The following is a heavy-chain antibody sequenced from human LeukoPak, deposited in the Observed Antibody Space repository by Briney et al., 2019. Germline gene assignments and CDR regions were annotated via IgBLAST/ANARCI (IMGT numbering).Heavy chain of an antibody. D-gene: IGHD6-19*01. Sequence: SETLFLTCTVSGGSISPYYRSWIRQPPGKGLEWIGYIYYSGSTSYNPSLKSRVTISVDTSKNQFSLRLSSVTAADTAVYYCARGWYYVDYWGQGTLVTVSS. CDR1: GGSISPYY. J-gene: IGHJ4*02. CDR2: IYYSGST. CDR3: ARGWYYVDY. V-gene: IGHV4-59*01.